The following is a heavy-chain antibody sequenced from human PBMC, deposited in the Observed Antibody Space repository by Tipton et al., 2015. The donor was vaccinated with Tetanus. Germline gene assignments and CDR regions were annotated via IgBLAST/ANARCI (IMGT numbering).Heavy chain of an antibody. D-gene: IGHD6-19*01. CDR3: ARGRIWQQWLAKYYYYYGMDV. V-gene: IGHV4-39*01. CDR1: GGSISSSSYY. CDR2: IYYSGST. J-gene: IGHJ6*02. Sequence: TLSLTCTVSGGSISSSSYYWGWIRQPPGKGLEWIGSIYYSGSTYYNPSLKSRVTISVDTSKNQFSLKLSSVTAADTAVYYCARGRIWQQWLAKYYYYYGMDVWGQGTTVTVSS.